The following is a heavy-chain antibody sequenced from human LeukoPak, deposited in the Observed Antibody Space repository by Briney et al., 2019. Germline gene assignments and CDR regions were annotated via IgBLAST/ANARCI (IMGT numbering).Heavy chain of an antibody. CDR3: AKAMYSGSYRLGGPFQH. V-gene: IGHV3-30*18. Sequence: PGGSLRLSCAASGFTFSDYYMSWIRQAPGKGLEWVAVISYDGSNKYYADSVKGRFTISRDNSKNTLYLQMNSLRAEDTAVYYCAKAMYSGSYRLGGPFQHWGQGTLVTVSS. CDR1: GFTFSDYY. CDR2: ISYDGSNK. D-gene: IGHD1-26*01. J-gene: IGHJ1*01.